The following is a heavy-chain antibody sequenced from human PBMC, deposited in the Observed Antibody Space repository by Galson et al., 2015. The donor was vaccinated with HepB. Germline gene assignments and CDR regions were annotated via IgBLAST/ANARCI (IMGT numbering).Heavy chain of an antibody. CDR2: IWYDGSNQ. D-gene: IGHD2-2*01. CDR3: ARPSAYCSSSACSGARPLHLYYYYGLNA. J-gene: IGHJ6*02. Sequence: SLRLSCAASGFSFNTYSMHWVRQAPGKGLEWVAVIWYDGSNQYYADSVKGRFTISRDNSKNTLYLQMNSLRAEDTAVYYCARPSAYCSSSACSGARPLHLYYYYGLNAWGQGTTVTVSS. V-gene: IGHV3-33*08. CDR1: GFSFNTYS.